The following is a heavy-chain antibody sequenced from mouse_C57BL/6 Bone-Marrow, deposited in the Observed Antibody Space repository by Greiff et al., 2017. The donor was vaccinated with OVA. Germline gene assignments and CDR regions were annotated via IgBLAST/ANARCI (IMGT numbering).Heavy chain of an antibody. J-gene: IGHJ2*01. CDR1: EYEFPSHD. Sequence: DVKLVESGGGLVQPGESLKLSCESNEYEFPSHDMSWVRKTPEKRLELVAAINSDGGSTYYPDTMERRFIISRDNTKKTLYLQRSSLRSEDTALYYCARHDGYYVDYFDYWGQGTTLTVSS. CDR2: INSDGGST. V-gene: IGHV5-2*01. CDR3: ARHDGYYVDYFDY. D-gene: IGHD2-3*01.